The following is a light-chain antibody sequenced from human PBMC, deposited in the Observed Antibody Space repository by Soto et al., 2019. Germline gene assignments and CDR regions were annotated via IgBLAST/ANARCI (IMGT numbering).Light chain of an antibody. CDR2: AAS. Sequence: EIQMTQSPSSLSASVGDRVTITCRASQSISSYLNWYQQKPGKAPKVLIYAASSLQSGVPSRFSGSGSGTDFTLTISSLQPEDFATYYCQQSYSIPWTFGQGTKV. CDR3: QQSYSIPWT. CDR1: QSISSY. J-gene: IGKJ1*01. V-gene: IGKV1-39*01.